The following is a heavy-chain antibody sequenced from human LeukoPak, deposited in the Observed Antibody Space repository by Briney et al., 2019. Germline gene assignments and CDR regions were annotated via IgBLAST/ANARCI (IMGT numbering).Heavy chain of an antibody. Sequence: PGGSLRLSCAASGFTFSNAWMSWVRQAPGKGLEWVGRIKSKTDGGTTDYAAPVKGRFTISKDGSKTTLYQQMNSLKTEDTAVYYCTTVPYYYDDSGYYHGVFDYWGQGTLVTVSS. CDR1: GFTFSNAW. CDR2: IKSKTDGGTT. V-gene: IGHV3-15*01. CDR3: TTVPYYYDDSGYYHGVFDY. J-gene: IGHJ4*02. D-gene: IGHD3-22*01.